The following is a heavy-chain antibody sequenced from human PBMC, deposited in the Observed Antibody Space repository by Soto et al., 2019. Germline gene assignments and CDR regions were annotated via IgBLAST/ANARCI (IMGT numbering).Heavy chain of an antibody. CDR2: IYYSGST. V-gene: IGHV4-39*01. CDR3: ARSWGYSGYDNDAFAI. D-gene: IGHD5-12*01. Sequence: PSETLSLTCTGSGGSISSSSYYWGWIRQPPGKGLEWIGSIYYSGSTYYNPSLKSRVTISVDTSKNQFSLKLSSVTAADTAVYYCARSWGYSGYDNDAFAIWGQGTMVTVSS. J-gene: IGHJ3*02. CDR1: GGSISSSSYY.